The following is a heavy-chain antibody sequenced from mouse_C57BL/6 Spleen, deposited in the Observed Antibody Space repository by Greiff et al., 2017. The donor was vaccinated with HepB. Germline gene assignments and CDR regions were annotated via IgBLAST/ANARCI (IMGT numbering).Heavy chain of an antibody. CDR1: GYTFTSYW. J-gene: IGHJ2*01. D-gene: IGHD3-1*01. V-gene: IGHV1-64*01. CDR2: IHPNSGST. CDR3: ARSGGYFDY. Sequence: QVQLQQPGAELVKPGASVKLSCKASGYTFTSYWMHWVKQRPGQGLEWIGMIHPNSGSTNYNEKFKSKVTLTVDKSSSTAYMQLSSLTSEDSAVYYCARSGGYFDYWGQGTTLTVSS.